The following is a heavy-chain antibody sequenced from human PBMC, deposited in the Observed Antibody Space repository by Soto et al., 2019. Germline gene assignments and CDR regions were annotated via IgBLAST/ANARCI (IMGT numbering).Heavy chain of an antibody. J-gene: IGHJ4*01. CDR2: IYYSGST. CDR1: GGSISSYY. D-gene: IGHD4-17*01. Sequence: QVQLQESGPGLVKPSETLSLTCTVSGGSISSYYWSWIRQPPGKGLEWIGYIYYSGSTNYNPSLKSRVTISVDTSKNQFSLKLSSVTAADTAVYYCARRYGVYFDYWGHGTPVTVSS. V-gene: IGHV4-59*08. CDR3: ARRYGVYFDY.